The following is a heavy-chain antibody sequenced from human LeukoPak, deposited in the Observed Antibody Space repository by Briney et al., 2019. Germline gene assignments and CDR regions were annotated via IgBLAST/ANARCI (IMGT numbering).Heavy chain of an antibody. J-gene: IGHJ4*02. CDR1: GFTFSSYW. Sequence: GGSLRLSCAASGFTFSSYWMSWVRQAPGKGLEWVANIKQDGSEKYYVDSVKGRFTISRDNAKNSLYLQMNSLRAEDTAVYYCARDRSGYLADRFDYWGQGTLVTVSS. V-gene: IGHV3-7*01. CDR3: ARDRSGYLADRFDY. D-gene: IGHD3-3*01. CDR2: IKQDGSEK.